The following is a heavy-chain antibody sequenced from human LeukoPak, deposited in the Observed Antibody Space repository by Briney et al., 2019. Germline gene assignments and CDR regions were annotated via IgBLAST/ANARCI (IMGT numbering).Heavy chain of an antibody. Sequence: SRPTLLNPPQPLTLTCTFSGFSLSTSGMCVSWIRQPPGKALEWLARIDWDDDKFYSTSLKTRLTISKVTSKSQVVLTMTNMDPVDTATYYCARFHRYLGVSLDYWAQGTLVTVSS. V-gene: IGHV2-70*17. CDR1: GFSLSTSGMC. D-gene: IGHD3-16*01. J-gene: IGHJ4*02. CDR3: ARFHRYLGVSLDY. CDR2: IDWDDDK.